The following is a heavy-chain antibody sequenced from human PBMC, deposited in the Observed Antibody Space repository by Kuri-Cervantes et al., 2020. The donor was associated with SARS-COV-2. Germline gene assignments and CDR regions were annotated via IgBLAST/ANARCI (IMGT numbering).Heavy chain of an antibody. CDR3: AKVNGILGSAWYGRAHFDY. J-gene: IGHJ4*02. CDR2: ISVSGGDT. D-gene: IGHD6-19*01. CDR1: GCTFSSYT. V-gene: IGHV3-23*01. Sequence: GESLKISCAASGCTFSSYTMAWVRQAPGKGLDWVSDISVSGGDTHYADSVRGRFTISRDNSRNTLYHQVNSLRAEDTAVYFCAKVNGILGSAWYGRAHFDYWGQGTLVTVSS.